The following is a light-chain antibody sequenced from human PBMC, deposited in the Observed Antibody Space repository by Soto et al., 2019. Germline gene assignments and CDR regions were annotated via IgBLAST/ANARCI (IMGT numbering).Light chain of an antibody. V-gene: IGKV3-20*01. CDR3: QQYGSSTWT. J-gene: IGKJ1*01. Sequence: EIVLTQSPGTLSLSPGERATLSCRASQSVSSSYLAWYQQKPGQAPRLLIYGASSRATGIPHRFSGSGSGTDFTLPISSLEPEDFAVYYCQQYGSSTWTFGQGTKVEIK. CDR2: GAS. CDR1: QSVSSSY.